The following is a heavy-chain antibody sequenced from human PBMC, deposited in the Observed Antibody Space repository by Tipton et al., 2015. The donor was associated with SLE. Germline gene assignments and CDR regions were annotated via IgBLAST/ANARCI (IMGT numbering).Heavy chain of an antibody. CDR1: GGSIRSYY. D-gene: IGHD3-3*02. CDR2: IYHSGIT. J-gene: IGHJ5*02. CDR3: ARGPPFMEWERNWFDP. V-gene: IGHV4-59*01. Sequence: TLSLTCTVSGGSIRSYYWTWIRQPPGKRLEWIAYIYHSGITNYNPSLQSRVTISVDRSKNQFSLKLTSVTAADTAVYYCARGPPFMEWERNWFDPWGQGTRVPVSS.